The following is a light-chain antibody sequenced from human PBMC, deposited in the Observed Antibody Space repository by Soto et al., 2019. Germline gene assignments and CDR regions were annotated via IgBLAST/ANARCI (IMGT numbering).Light chain of an antibody. J-gene: IGKJ1*01. CDR1: QSVSSSY. V-gene: IGKV3-20*01. CDR3: QQYGSSPKT. CDR2: GAS. Sequence: EIVLTQSPGTLSFSPGERATLSCRASQSVSSSYLAWYQKKTGQATRLLMYGASSRATGIPDRVSGSGSGIDFTLTISRLEPEDLAVYYGQQYGSSPKTFGQGTKVDIK.